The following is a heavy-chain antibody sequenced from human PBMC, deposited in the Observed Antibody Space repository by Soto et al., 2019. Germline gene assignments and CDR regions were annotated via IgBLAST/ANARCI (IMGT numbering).Heavy chain of an antibody. CDR2: HNAGDGNT. Sequence: ASVKVSCKASGYTFTSYAMHWMRQAPGQRLEWMGWHNAGDGNTKYSQKFQGRVTITSDTSASTDYMELSSLRSEDTAVYYCAKDYYDSSGYYPPALLFDYWGQGTLVTVSS. CDR1: GYTFTSYA. CDR3: AKDYYDSSGYYPPALLFDY. J-gene: IGHJ4*02. D-gene: IGHD3-22*01. V-gene: IGHV1-3*01.